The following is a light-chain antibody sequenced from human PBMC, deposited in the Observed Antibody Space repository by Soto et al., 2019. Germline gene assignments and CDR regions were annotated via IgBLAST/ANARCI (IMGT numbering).Light chain of an antibody. J-gene: IGLJ1*01. Sequence: QSVLTQSPSASASLGASVKLTCTLSSGHSSYAIAWHQQQPEKGPRYLMKLNSDGSHSKGDGIPDRFSGSSSGAERYLTISSLQSEDEADCYCQTWGTGIRVFGTGTKLTVL. CDR2: LNSDGSH. V-gene: IGLV4-69*01. CDR3: QTWGTGIRV. CDR1: SGHSSYA.